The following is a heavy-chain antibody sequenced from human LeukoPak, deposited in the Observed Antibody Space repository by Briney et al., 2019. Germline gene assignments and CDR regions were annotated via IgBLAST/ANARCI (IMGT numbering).Heavy chain of an antibody. Sequence: GGSLRPSCAASGFTFSSYGMHWVRQAPGKGLEWVAFIRYDGSNKYYADSVKGRFTISRDNSKNTLYLQMNSLRAEDTAVYYCAKEDEKYSGYDYLFDYWGQGTLVTVSS. D-gene: IGHD5-12*01. V-gene: IGHV3-30*02. CDR3: AKEDEKYSGYDYLFDY. CDR1: GFTFSSYG. CDR2: IRYDGSNK. J-gene: IGHJ4*02.